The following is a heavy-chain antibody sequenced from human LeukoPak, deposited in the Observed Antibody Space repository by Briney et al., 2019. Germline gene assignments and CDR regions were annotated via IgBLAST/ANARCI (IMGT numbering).Heavy chain of an antibody. CDR2: ISAYNGNT. V-gene: IGHV1-18*01. Sequence: ASVKVSCKASGYTFTSYGISWVRQAPGQGLEWMGWISAYNGNTNYAQKLQGRVTMTTDTSTSTAYMELRSLRSDDTAVYYCVRDREGAGGWYYYYYGMDVWGQGTTVTVSS. CDR1: GYTFTSYG. D-gene: IGHD6-19*01. CDR3: VRDREGAGGWYYYYYGMDV. J-gene: IGHJ6*02.